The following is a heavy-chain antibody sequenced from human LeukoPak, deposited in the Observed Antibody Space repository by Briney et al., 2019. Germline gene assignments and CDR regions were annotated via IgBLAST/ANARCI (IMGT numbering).Heavy chain of an antibody. V-gene: IGHV5-51*01. CDR1: GYSFTSYC. J-gene: IGHJ3*01. CDR3: GMSGDRVPLQDDVFDV. CDR2: IYPGDSGP. D-gene: IGHD1-26*01. Sequence: GESLKISCKVSGYSFTSYCIGWVRQMPGKGLEWMGIIYPGDSGPTYSPSFRGQVTISVDKSINTAYLQWSSLQASDTAMYYCGMSGDRVPLQDDVFDVWGQGTMVTVST.